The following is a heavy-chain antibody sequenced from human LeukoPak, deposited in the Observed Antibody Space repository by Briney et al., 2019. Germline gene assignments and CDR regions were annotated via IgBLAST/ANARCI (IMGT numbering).Heavy chain of an antibody. Sequence: SETLSLTCTVSGGSINSYYWSWIRQPAGEGLEWIGRIYTSGSTNYNPSLKSRVTMSVDTSKNQFSLRLSSVTAADTAVYYCARRSGRNDAFDIWGQGTMVTVSS. D-gene: IGHD3-10*01. CDR2: IYTSGST. CDR3: ARRSGRNDAFDI. V-gene: IGHV4-4*07. CDR1: GGSINSYY. J-gene: IGHJ3*02.